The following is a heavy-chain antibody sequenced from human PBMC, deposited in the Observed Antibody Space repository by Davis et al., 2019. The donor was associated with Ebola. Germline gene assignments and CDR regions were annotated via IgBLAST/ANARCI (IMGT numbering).Heavy chain of an antibody. J-gene: IGHJ4*02. D-gene: IGHD3-3*01. CDR1: GGSFSGYY. V-gene: IGHV4-34*01. Sequence: SETLSLTCAVYGGSFSGYYWSWIRQPPGKGLEWIGEINHSGSTNYNPSLKSRVTISVDTSKNKFSLKLSSVTAADTAVYYCARGTVTIFGLDYWGQGTLVTVSS. CDR3: ARGTVTIFGLDY. CDR2: INHSGST.